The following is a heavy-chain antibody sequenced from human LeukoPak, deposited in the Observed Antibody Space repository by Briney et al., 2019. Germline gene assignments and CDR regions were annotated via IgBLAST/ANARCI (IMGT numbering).Heavy chain of an antibody. D-gene: IGHD4-17*01. V-gene: IGHV4-38-2*01. Sequence: SETLSLTCAVYGGSFSGYYWGWIRQPPGKGLEWIGSIYHSGSTYYNPSLKSRVTISVDTSKNQFSLKLSSVTAADTAVYYCARVYGDYYYYYYMDVWGKGTTVTVSS. CDR1: GGSFSGYY. J-gene: IGHJ6*03. CDR3: ARVYGDYYYYYYMDV. CDR2: IYHSGST.